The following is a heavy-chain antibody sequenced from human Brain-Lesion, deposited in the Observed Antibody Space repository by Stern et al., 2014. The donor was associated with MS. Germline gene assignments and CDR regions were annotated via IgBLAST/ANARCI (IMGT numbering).Heavy chain of an antibody. CDR1: GYTFTGYY. CDR3: ATYYYDSTGYNDF. D-gene: IGHD3-22*01. CDR2: INPKSGGT. J-gene: IGHJ4*02. V-gene: IGHV1-2*04. Sequence: QVQLVQSGAEVKKPGASVKVSCKASGYTFTGYYMPWVRQAPGQGLAWMGWINPKSGGTNYAQKFQGWVTMTRDTSINTAYMELSRLRSDDTAVYYCATYYYDSTGYNDFWGQGTLVTVSS.